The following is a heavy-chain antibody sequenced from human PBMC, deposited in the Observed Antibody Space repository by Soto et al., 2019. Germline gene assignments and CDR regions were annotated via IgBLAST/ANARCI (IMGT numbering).Heavy chain of an antibody. CDR1: GYTFANYA. CDR2: VNTGNGNT. V-gene: IGHV1-3*04. CDR3: ARDYGHNLIFAY. J-gene: IGHJ4*02. Sequence: AXVKVSCKASGYTFANYAMQWVRQAPGQRLEWMGWVNTGNGNTKYSRKFQDRVTITRDTSASTAYMELSSLKSEDTAVYYCARDYGHNLIFAYWGPGTLVTVSS. D-gene: IGHD3-16*01.